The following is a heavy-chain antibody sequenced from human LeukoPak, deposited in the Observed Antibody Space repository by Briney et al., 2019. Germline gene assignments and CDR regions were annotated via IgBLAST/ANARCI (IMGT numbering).Heavy chain of an antibody. CDR2: IYYSGST. CDR1: GGSICSYY. Sequence: PSETLSLTCTVSGGSICSYYWSWIRQPPGKGLEWIGYIYYSGSTNYNPSLKSRVTISVDTSKNQFSLKLSSVTAADTAVYYCARARTTVTTPYFDYWGQGTLVTVSS. D-gene: IGHD4-17*01. J-gene: IGHJ4*02. CDR3: ARARTTVTTPYFDY. V-gene: IGHV4-59*01.